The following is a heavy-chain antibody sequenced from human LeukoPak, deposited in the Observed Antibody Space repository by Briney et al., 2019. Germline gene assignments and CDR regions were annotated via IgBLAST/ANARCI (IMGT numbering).Heavy chain of an antibody. Sequence: GGSLRLSCVASGFTLNSHWMNWVRQAPGKGLEWVAIIDQNGANIGYGDSVKGRFTISRDNSKNTLYLQMDSLRADDTAVYYCAKERSFGPRDFDYWGQGTLVTVSS. CDR1: GFTLNSHW. V-gene: IGHV3-7*01. J-gene: IGHJ4*02. CDR3: AKERSFGPRDFDY. D-gene: IGHD3-10*01. CDR2: IDQNGANI.